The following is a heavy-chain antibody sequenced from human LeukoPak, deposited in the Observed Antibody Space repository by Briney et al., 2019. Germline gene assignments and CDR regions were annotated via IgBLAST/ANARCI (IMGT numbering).Heavy chain of an antibody. J-gene: IGHJ2*01. Sequence: SETLSLTCTVSGGSISSYYWSWIRQPAGKGLEWIGRIYTSGSTNYNPSLKSRVTVSVDTSKNQFSLKLSSVTAADTAVYYCARDPYCSGGSCYWYFDLWGRGTLVTVSS. CDR2: IYTSGST. CDR3: ARDPYCSGGSCYWYFDL. CDR1: GGSISSYY. D-gene: IGHD2-15*01. V-gene: IGHV4-4*07.